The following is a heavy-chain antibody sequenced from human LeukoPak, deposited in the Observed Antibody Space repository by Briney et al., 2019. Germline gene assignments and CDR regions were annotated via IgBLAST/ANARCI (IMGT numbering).Heavy chain of an antibody. CDR1: GFTFSNYW. J-gene: IGHJ4*02. CDR3: ARDSSPGYYDYVWGTYPRY. V-gene: IGHV3-7*05. D-gene: IGHD3-16*02. Sequence: GGSLRLSCATSGFTFSNYWMSWVRQAPGKGLEWVANIKQDGSEKYYVDSVKGRFTISRDSAKNSLYLQMNSLRAEDTAVYYCARDSSPGYYDYVWGTYPRYWGQGTLVTVSS. CDR2: IKQDGSEK.